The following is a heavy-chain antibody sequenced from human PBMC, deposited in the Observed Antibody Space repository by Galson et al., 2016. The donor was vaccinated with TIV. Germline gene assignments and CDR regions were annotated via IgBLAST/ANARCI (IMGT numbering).Heavy chain of an antibody. CDR1: GFTFSSYG. CDR3: ARIHRSYGMDV. V-gene: IGHV3-33*01. CDR2: ISYDGSDK. D-gene: IGHD5-18*01. Sequence: SLRLSCAASGFTFSSYGMHWVRQAPGKGLEWVAIISYDGSDKDYTDSVKGRFTISRDKSKNTLYLQMDSVRVGDTATYYCARIHRSYGMDVWGQGTTVTVSS. J-gene: IGHJ6*02.